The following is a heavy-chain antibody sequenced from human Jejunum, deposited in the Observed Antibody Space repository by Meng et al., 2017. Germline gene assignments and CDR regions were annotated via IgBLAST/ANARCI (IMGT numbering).Heavy chain of an antibody. Sequence: QGQLRQTGPGPVEPSQTRSLPWAISGVSVSGSGAAWYLIRQSPSRGLEGLGRTYYRSKWYNDYAVSVKGRIAINPDTSKNQFFLQLNSVTPEDTAVYYRARDYGTSRPFEYWGQGILVTVSS. CDR3: ARDYGTSRPFEY. J-gene: IGHJ4*02. V-gene: IGHV6-1*01. D-gene: IGHD1/OR15-1a*01. CDR1: GVSVSGSGAA. CDR2: TYYRSKWYN.